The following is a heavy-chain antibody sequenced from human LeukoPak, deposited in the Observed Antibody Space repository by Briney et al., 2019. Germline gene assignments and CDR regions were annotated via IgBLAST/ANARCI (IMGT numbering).Heavy chain of an antibody. CDR2: ISYDGSNE. D-gene: IGHD4-17*01. CDR1: GFALSSYA. Sequence: GGSLRLSCAASGFALSSYAGHWVRQAPGKGLEWVAVISYDGSNEYSADSVKGRFAISRDNSKNTLYLQMDSLRGEDTAVYYCAREEYGGDYLYWGQGTLVTVSS. J-gene: IGHJ4*02. CDR3: AREEYGGDYLY. V-gene: IGHV3-30*09.